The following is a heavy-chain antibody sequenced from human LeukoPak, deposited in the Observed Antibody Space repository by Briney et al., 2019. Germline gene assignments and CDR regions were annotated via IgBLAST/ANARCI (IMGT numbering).Heavy chain of an antibody. CDR2: VHYSGST. V-gene: IGHV4-59*01. D-gene: IGHD3-10*01. J-gene: IGHJ6*03. CDR3: ARVEEGYGSGRRGNFYYYYMDV. Sequence: LSETLSLTCIVSGGSISSYYWSWIRPPPGKGLEWFGFVHYSGSTDYNLSLKSRVTISVDTSKNQFSLKLSSVTTADTAVYYCARVEEGYGSGRRGNFYYYYMDVWGKGTTVTISS. CDR1: GGSISSYY.